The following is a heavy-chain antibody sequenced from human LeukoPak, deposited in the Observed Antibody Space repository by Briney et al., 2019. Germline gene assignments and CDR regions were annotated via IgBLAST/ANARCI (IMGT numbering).Heavy chain of an antibody. CDR1: GGSFSGYY. CDR3: ARIPPRGYSYGHDY. Sequence: PSETLSLTCAVYGGSFSGYYWSWIRQPPGKGLEWIGEINHSGSTNYNPSLKSRVTISVDTSKNQFSLKLSSVTAADTAVYYCARIPPRGYSYGHDYWGQGTLVTVSS. V-gene: IGHV4-34*01. D-gene: IGHD5-18*01. J-gene: IGHJ4*02. CDR2: INHSGST.